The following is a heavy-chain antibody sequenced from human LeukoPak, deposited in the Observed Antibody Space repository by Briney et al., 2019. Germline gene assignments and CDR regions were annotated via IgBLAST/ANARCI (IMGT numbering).Heavy chain of an antibody. Sequence: AASVKVSCKVSGYTLTELSMHWVRQAPGQGLEWMGGIIPIFGTANYAQKFQGRVTITADESTSTAYMELSSLRSEDTAVYYCARGICGNYCLSVDWFDPWGQGTLVTVSS. CDR3: ARGICGNYCLSVDWFDP. CDR2: IIPIFGTA. D-gene: IGHD4-23*01. CDR1: GYTLTELS. J-gene: IGHJ5*02. V-gene: IGHV1-69*13.